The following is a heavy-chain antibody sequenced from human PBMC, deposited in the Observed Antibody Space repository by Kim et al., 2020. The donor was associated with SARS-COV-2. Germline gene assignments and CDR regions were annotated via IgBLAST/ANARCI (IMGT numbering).Heavy chain of an antibody. J-gene: IGHJ4*02. CDR3: ARGTVDNGRQLTAKFEFDH. V-gene: IGHV1-2*02. CDR1: GYTFSDNY. CDR2: VNPKTGGT. Sequence: ASVKVSCSASGYTFSDNYIHWVRQAPGQGLEWMGWVNPKTGGTNYARRFQGRVTMTTDTSISTGYMEISGLRYDDTAVYYCARGTVDNGRQLTAKFEFDHWGQGTLVTVSS. D-gene: IGHD5-12*01.